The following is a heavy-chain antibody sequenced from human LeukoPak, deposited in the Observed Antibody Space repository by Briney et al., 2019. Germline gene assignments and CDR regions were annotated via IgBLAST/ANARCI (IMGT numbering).Heavy chain of an antibody. CDR1: GFSFSNYW. D-gene: IGHD2-15*01. CDR2: ISSSGSTI. V-gene: IGHV3-48*04. Sequence: PGGSLRLSCAASGFSFSNYWMNWVRQAPGKGLEWVSYISSSGSTIYYAGSVKGRFTISRDNAKNSLYLQMNSLRAEDTAVYYCARVLGGPYYMDVRGEGTTVTISS. CDR3: ARVLGGPYYMDV. J-gene: IGHJ6*03.